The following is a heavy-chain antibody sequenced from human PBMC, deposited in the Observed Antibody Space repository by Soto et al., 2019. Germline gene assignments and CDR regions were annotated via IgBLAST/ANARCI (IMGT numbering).Heavy chain of an antibody. Sequence: LKISCKASGYTFNNYWIAWVRQMAGKGLEWMGIIYPRDSDSKYSPAFEGQVTFSVDKYIDTAYLQWTSLEASDTAIYFCARKFAPEFFDSWGQGTLVTFSS. CDR1: GYTFNNYW. CDR2: IYPRDSDS. CDR3: ARKFAPEFFDS. D-gene: IGHD3-10*01. V-gene: IGHV5-51*01. J-gene: IGHJ4*02.